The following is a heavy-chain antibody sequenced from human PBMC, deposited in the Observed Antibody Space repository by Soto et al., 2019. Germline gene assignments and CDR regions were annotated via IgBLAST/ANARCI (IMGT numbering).Heavy chain of an antibody. Sequence: EGQLVESGGGLIQPGGSLRLSCAASGFIVTNNYMTWVRQAPGKGLEWVSVIYRTGDTYYADSVKGRFTISRDKSKNTLFRQMPTLKPEAPAAFSCGGVRTLAAGGRGTRSPSPQ. V-gene: IGHV3-53*01. D-gene: IGHD3-10*01. CDR3: GGVRTLAA. CDR1: GFIVTNNY. CDR2: IYRTGDT. J-gene: IGHJ4*01.